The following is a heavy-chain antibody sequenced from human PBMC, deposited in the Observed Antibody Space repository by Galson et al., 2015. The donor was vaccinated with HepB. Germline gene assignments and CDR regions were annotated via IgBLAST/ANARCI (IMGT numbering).Heavy chain of an antibody. CDR2: ISGSGGST. V-gene: IGHV3-23*01. J-gene: IGHJ4*02. CDR1: GFTFSSYA. Sequence: SLRLSCAASGFTFSSYAMSWVRQAPGKGLEWVSAISGSGGSTYYADSVKGRFTISRDNSKNTLYLQMNSLRAEDTAVYYCAKDESKRYYYDSSGYYYPTIDYWGQGTLVTVSS. D-gene: IGHD3-22*01. CDR3: AKDESKRYYYDSSGYYYPTIDY.